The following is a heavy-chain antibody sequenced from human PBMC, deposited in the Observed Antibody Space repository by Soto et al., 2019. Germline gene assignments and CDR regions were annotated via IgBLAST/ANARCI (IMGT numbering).Heavy chain of an antibody. CDR2: VYYTGTT. CDR1: GGSIDSYY. Sequence: SETLSLTCTVSGGSIDSYYWTWIRQPPGKGLEWIGYVYYTGTTTYSPSLKSRVTISVDTSMNQISLKLSSVTAADTAVYYCAREGVYGSGNYIGPLGQGTLVTVSS. V-gene: IGHV4-59*12. D-gene: IGHD3-10*01. J-gene: IGHJ5*02. CDR3: AREGVYGSGNYIGP.